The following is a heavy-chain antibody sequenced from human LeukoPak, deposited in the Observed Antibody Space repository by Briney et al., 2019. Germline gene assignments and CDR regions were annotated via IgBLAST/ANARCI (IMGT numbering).Heavy chain of an antibody. CDR2: ISSSSSYI. CDR3: AREGGDTFTIFGGSYGMDV. D-gene: IGHD3-3*01. CDR1: GFTFSSYS. J-gene: IGHJ6*02. V-gene: IGHV3-21*01. Sequence: PGGSLRLSCAASGFTFSSYSMNWVRQAPGKGLEWVSSISSSSSYIYYADSVKGRFTISRDNAKNSLYLQMNSLRAEDTAVYYCAREGGDTFTIFGGSYGMDVWGQGATVTVSS.